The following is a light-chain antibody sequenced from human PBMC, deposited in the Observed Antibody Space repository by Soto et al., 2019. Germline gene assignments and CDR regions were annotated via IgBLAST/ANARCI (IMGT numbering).Light chain of an antibody. CDR1: QSISVS. Sequence: DFQMTRSPSTLSASVGDTVTITCRASQSISVSLAWYQQKPGKAPKLLIYKASTLKSGVPSRFSGSGSGTEFTLTISSLQPDDFATYYCQHYNSYSEAFGQGTKVDI. CDR2: KAS. V-gene: IGKV1-5*03. CDR3: QHYNSYSEA. J-gene: IGKJ1*01.